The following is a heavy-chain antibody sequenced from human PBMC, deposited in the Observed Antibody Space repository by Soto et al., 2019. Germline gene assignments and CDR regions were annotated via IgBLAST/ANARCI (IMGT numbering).Heavy chain of an antibody. CDR1: GGSISSAAYC. V-gene: IGHV4-30-4*01. Sequence: PSETLSLTCTVSGGSISSAAYCWSWIRQSPDKGLEWIGHIYDGGTTYSSPSLKGRVTISVDTSKNQFSLKLSSVTAADTAVYYCARLKYSSSWDFDYWGQGTLVTVS. J-gene: IGHJ4*02. CDR3: ARLKYSSSWDFDY. CDR2: IYDGGTT. D-gene: IGHD6-13*01.